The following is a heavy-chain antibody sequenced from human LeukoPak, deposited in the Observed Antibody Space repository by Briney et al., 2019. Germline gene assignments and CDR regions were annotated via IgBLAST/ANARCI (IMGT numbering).Heavy chain of an antibody. CDR3: ATGYRYCSGGSCYSYADY. CDR1: GYTLTELS. V-gene: IGHV1-24*01. CDR2: FDPEDGET. D-gene: IGHD2-15*01. Sequence: ASVKVSCTVSGYTLTELSMHWVRQAPGKGLEWMGGFDPEDGETIYAQKFQGRVTMTEDTSTDTAYMELSSLRSEDTAVYYCATGYRYCSGGSCYSYADYWGQGTLVTVSS. J-gene: IGHJ4*02.